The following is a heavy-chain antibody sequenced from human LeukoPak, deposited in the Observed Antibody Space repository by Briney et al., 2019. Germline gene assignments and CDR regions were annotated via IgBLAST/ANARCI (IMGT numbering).Heavy chain of an antibody. CDR2: IFYSGST. CDR1: GGSISTSSYY. D-gene: IGHD3-16*01. V-gene: IGHV4-39*07. Sequence: SETLSLTCTVSGGSISTSSYYWGWVRQPPGKGLEWIGNIFYSGSTYYSPSLKSRVTISLDTSKNQFSLKLRSVTAADTAVYYCARETSQKGAHYMDVWGKGTTVTISS. CDR3: ARETSQKGAHYMDV. J-gene: IGHJ6*03.